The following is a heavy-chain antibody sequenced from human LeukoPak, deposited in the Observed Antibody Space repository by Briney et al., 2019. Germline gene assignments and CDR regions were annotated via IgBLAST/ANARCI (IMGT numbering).Heavy chain of an antibody. CDR2: ISSSSDYI. D-gene: IGHD2/OR15-2a*01. Sequence: GGSLRLSCAGSGFTFSNYGMSWVRQAPGKGLEWVSSISSSSDYIYYADSVKGRFTISRDNAKNSLYLQMKSLRAEDTAVYYCARGKTSQNIVTRKTYNWFDPWGQGTLVTVSS. CDR3: ARGKTSQNIVTRKTYNWFDP. V-gene: IGHV3-21*01. J-gene: IGHJ5*02. CDR1: GFTFSNYG.